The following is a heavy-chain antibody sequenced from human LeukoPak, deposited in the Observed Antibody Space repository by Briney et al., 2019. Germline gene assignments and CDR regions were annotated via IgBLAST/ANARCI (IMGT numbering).Heavy chain of an antibody. CDR2: FHNSGTS. V-gene: IGHV4-59*01. CDR1: DDSISDYY. Sequence: SETLSLTCTVSDDSISDYYRGWIRQPPGKGLEWIGYFHNSGTSTYNPSLKSRVTITADTSKNQFSLKLNSLTTADTAVYYCTRGAGWLIDYWGQGILVTVSS. D-gene: IGHD3-16*01. CDR3: TRGAGWLIDY. J-gene: IGHJ4*02.